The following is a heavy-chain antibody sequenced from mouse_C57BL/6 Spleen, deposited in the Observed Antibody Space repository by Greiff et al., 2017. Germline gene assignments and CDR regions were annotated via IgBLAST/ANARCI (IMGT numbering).Heavy chain of an antibody. D-gene: IGHD4-1*01. Sequence: QVQLQQSGAELVKPGASVKISCKASGYAFSSYWMNWVKQRPGKGLEWIGQIYPGDGDTNYNGKFKGKATLTADKSSSTAYMQRSSLSSEDSAVYFCARGGERGPFDYWGQGTTLTVSS. CDR2: IYPGDGDT. V-gene: IGHV1-80*01. CDR1: GYAFSSYW. CDR3: ARGGERGPFDY. J-gene: IGHJ2*01.